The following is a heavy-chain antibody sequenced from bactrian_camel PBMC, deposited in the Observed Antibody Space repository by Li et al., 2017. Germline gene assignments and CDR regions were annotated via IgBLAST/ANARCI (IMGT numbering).Heavy chain of an antibody. CDR2: ILNDGST. CDR1: GFTFSSYY. D-gene: IGHD1*01. J-gene: IGHJ4*01. CDR3: ANLGSGIARL. Sequence: VQLVESGGGLVQPGGSLRLSCAASGFTFSSYYMSWVRQAPGKGPEWLSGILNDGSTSYGDSVKGRFTISRDNAKNVLYLQMNSLKFGDTAMYYCANLGSGIARLWGQGTQVTVS. V-gene: IGHV3S10*01.